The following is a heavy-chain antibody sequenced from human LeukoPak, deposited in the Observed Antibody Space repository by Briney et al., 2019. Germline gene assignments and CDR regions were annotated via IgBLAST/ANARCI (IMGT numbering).Heavy chain of an antibody. CDR1: GGSFSGYY. Sequence: SETLSLTCAVYGGSFSGYYWSWIRQPPGKGLEWIGEINHSGSTNYNPSLKSRVTISVDTSKNQFSLKLSSVTAADTAVYYCARGHSSSWYKGRFFDYWGQGTLVTVSS. J-gene: IGHJ4*02. CDR2: INHSGST. CDR3: ARGHSSSWYKGRFFDY. V-gene: IGHV4-34*01. D-gene: IGHD6-13*01.